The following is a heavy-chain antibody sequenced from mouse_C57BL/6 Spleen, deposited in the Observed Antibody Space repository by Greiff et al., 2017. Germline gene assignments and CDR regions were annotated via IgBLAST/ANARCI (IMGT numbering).Heavy chain of an antibody. Sequence: VQLKESGGGLVKPGGSLKLSCAASGFTFSDYGMHWVRQAPEKGLEWVAYISSGSSTIYYADTVQGRFTISRDHAKNTLFLQMTSLRSEDTAMYYCARPGDYDGDFDYWGQGTTLTVSS. CDR1: GFTFSDYG. V-gene: IGHV5-17*01. J-gene: IGHJ2*01. CDR2: ISSGSSTI. D-gene: IGHD2-4*01. CDR3: ARPGDYDGDFDY.